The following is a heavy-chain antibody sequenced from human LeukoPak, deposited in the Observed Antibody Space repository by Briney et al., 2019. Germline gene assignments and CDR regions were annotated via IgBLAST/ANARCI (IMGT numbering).Heavy chain of an antibody. CDR1: GGSFSDYY. D-gene: IGHD6-13*01. Sequence: SETLSLTCAVYGGSFSDYYWNWIRQPPGKGLEWIGEINHRGTTIYNPSLESRVTISLDTSKNHFSPNLSSVTAADTAVYYCARGDSSSWKEDAFDIWGQGTVVTVSS. V-gene: IGHV4-34*01. CDR3: ARGDSSSWKEDAFDI. CDR2: INHRGTT. J-gene: IGHJ3*02.